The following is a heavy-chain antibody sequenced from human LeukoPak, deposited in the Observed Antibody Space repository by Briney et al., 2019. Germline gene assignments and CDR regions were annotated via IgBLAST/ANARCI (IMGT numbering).Heavy chain of an antibody. V-gene: IGHV1-18*01. D-gene: IGHD3-22*01. CDR3: ARVGYYYDSSGYYPDY. J-gene: IGHJ4*02. Sequence: ASVKVSCKASGYTFTTYGINWVRQAPGQGLEWMGWISAYNGNTNYAQKLQGRVTMTTDTSTSTAYMELRSLRSDDTAVYYCARVGYYYDSSGYYPDYWGQGTLVTVSS. CDR1: GYTFTTYG. CDR2: ISAYNGNT.